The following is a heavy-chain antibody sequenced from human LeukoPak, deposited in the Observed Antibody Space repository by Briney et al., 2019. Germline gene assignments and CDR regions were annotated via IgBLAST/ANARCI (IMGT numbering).Heavy chain of an antibody. CDR2: VSYDGSNK. CDR1: GFSFSSHG. Sequence: GGSLRLSCTASGFSFSSHGIHWVRQTPGKGLEWVALVSYDGSNKDYTDSVKGRFTISRDNSKNTVYLQINSLRAEDTAVYYCAREMGSIYFDYWGQGTLVTVSS. CDR3: AREMGSIYFDY. D-gene: IGHD3-10*01. J-gene: IGHJ4*02. V-gene: IGHV3-33*01.